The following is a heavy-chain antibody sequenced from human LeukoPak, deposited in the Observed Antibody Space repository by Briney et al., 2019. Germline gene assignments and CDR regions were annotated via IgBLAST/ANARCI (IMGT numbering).Heavy chain of an antibody. CDR2: INPNSGGT. V-gene: IGHV1-2*02. CDR1: GGTFSSYA. CDR3: ARFAYQLDGYYYYYYVDV. Sequence: ASVKVSCKASGGTFSSYAISWARQAPGQGLEWMGWINPNSGGTNYAQKFQGRVTMTRDTSISTAYMELSRLRSDDTAVYYCARFAYQLDGYYYYYYVDVWGKGTTVTVSS. J-gene: IGHJ6*03. D-gene: IGHD2-2*01.